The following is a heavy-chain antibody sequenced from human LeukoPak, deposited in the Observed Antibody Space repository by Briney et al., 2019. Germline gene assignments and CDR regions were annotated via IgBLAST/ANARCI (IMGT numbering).Heavy chain of an antibody. J-gene: IGHJ4*02. CDR1: GGSFSGYY. CDR3: ARSSVAFPRLFDY. CDR2: INHSGST. V-gene: IGHV4-34*01. Sequence: SETLSLTCAVYGGSFSGYYWSWIRQPPGKGLEWIGEINHSGSTNYNPSLKSRVTISVDTSKNQFSLELSSVTAADTAVYYCARSSVAFPRLFDYWGQGTLVTVSS. D-gene: IGHD6-19*01.